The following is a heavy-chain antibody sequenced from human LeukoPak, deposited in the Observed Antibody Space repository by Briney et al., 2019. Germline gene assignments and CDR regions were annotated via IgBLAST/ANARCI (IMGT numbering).Heavy chain of an antibody. CDR2: IYYSGST. Sequence: SETLSLTCTVSGGSISSYYWSWIRQPPGKGLEWIGYIYYSGSTNYNPSLKSRVTISVDTSKNQFSLKLSSVTAADTAVYYCARDKGTDLDYWGQGTLVTVSS. J-gene: IGHJ4*02. D-gene: IGHD2-8*02. V-gene: IGHV4-59*01. CDR1: GGSISSYY. CDR3: ARDKGTDLDY.